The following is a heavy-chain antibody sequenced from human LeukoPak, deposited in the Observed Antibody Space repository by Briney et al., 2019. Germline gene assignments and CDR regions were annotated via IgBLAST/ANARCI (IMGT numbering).Heavy chain of an antibody. CDR3: ANLHNYYDSSGYFSGTLDY. V-gene: IGHV3-30*18. J-gene: IGHJ4*02. Sequence: PGRSLRLSCAASGSTFSSYGMHWVRQAPGKGLEWVAVISYDGSNKYYADSVKGRFTISRDNSKNTLYLQMNSLRAEDTAVYYCANLHNYYDSSGYFSGTLDYWGQGTLVTVSS. CDR1: GSTFSSYG. CDR2: ISYDGSNK. D-gene: IGHD3-22*01.